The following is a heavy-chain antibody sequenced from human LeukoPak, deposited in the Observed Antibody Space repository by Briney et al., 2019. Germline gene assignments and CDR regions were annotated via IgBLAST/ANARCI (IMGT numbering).Heavy chain of an antibody. CDR3: ARGKFRLRGTCFDY. D-gene: IGHD1-1*01. Sequence: SETLSLTCAVYGGSFSGYYWSRIRQPPGKGLEWIGEVNHSGSTNYNPSLKSRVTISVDTSKNQFSLKLSSVTAADTAVYYCARGKFRLRGTCFDYWGQGTLVTVSS. J-gene: IGHJ4*02. CDR1: GGSFSGYY. V-gene: IGHV4-34*01. CDR2: VNHSGST.